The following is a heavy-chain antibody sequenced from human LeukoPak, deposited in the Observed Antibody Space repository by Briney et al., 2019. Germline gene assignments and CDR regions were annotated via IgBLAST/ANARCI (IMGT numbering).Heavy chain of an antibody. D-gene: IGHD3-22*01. J-gene: IGHJ4*02. V-gene: IGHV4-30-2*01. CDR3: ARVSPPLYYYDSRGYYFDY. CDR2: IYHSGST. Sequence: SQTLSLTCAVSGGSLSSGGYSWSWLRQPRGKGLEWIGYIYHSGSTYYNPSLKSRVTISVDRSKNQFSLKLSSVTAADTAVYYCARVSPPLYYYDSRGYYFDYWGQGTLVTVSS. CDR1: GGSLSSGGYS.